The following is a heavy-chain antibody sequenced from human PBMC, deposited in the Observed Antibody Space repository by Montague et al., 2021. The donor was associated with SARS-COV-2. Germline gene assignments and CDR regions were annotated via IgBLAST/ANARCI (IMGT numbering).Heavy chain of an antibody. D-gene: IGHD2-2*01. Sequence: SLRLSCAASGFTFDDYAMHWVRQAPGKGLEWVSLISGDGGSTYYADSVKGRFTISRDNSKDSLYLQMNSLSTEDTALYYCAKDPEYCSSTSCDYYYYYGMDVWGQGTTVTVSS. J-gene: IGHJ6*02. CDR2: ISGDGGST. V-gene: IGHV3-43*02. CDR3: AKDPEYCSSTSCDYYYYYGMDV. CDR1: GFTFDDYA.